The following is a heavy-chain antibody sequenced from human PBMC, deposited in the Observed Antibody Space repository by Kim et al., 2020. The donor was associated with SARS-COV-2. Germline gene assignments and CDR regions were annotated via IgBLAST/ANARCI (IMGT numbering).Heavy chain of an antibody. V-gene: IGHV4-39*01. Sequence: RKSRVPISVDTSKNQFSLKLSSVTAADAAVYYCARRLQYYYDSSGSPFDYWGQGTLVTVSS. CDR3: ARRLQYYYDSSGSPFDY. D-gene: IGHD3-22*01. J-gene: IGHJ4*02.